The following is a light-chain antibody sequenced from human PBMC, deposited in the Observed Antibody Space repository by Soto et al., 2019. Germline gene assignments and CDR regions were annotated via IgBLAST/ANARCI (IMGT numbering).Light chain of an antibody. CDR3: SSYTSSSTLVV. CDR2: DVS. CDR1: SSDVGGYNY. V-gene: IGLV2-14*01. J-gene: IGLJ2*01. Sequence: QSALTQPASVSGSPGQSITISCTGTSSDVGGYNYVSLYQQHPGKAPKLMIYDVSNRPSGVSNRFSGSKSGNTASLTISGLQAEDEADYYCSSYTSSSTLVVFGGGTERTVL.